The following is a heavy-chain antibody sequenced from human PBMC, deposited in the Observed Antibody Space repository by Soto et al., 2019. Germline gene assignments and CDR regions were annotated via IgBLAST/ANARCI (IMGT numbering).Heavy chain of an antibody. V-gene: IGHV1-8*01. CDR3: ARGPQVLRYFDWLLPYYYYGMDA. CDR2: MNPNSGNT. J-gene: IGHJ6*02. D-gene: IGHD3-9*01. CDR1: GYTFTSYD. Sequence: ASVKVSCKASGYTFTSYDINWVRQATGQGLEWMGWMNPNSGNTGYAQKFQGRVTMTRNTSISTAYMELSSLRSEDTAVYYCARGPQVLRYFDWLLPYYYYGMDAWGQGTTVTVSS.